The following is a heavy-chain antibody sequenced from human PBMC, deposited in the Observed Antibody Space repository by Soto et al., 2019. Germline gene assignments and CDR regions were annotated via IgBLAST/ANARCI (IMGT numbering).Heavy chain of an antibody. D-gene: IGHD2-2*01. V-gene: IGHV3-21*01. CDR1: GFTFRSYY. Sequence: PGGSLRLSCAASGFTFRSYYMNWVRQAPGKGLEWVSSISSSSNYIYYTDSVKGRFTISRDNAKNSLFLQMSGLRAEDTAIYYCARGDIVVVGVDVWGQGTTVTVSS. CDR2: ISSSSNYI. J-gene: IGHJ6*02. CDR3: ARGDIVVVGVDV.